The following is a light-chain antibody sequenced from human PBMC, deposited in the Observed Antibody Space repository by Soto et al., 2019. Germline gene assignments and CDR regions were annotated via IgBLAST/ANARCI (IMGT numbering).Light chain of an antibody. CDR1: QRISSF. J-gene: IGKJ2*01. Sequence: DIPVTQSPSSLSASAGDRVTITCRASQRISSFLNCYQQKPGKDPQLLISAASNLQSRVPSRFSGSGSGTDFALTSSSLQPEDFATYYCQQSYSAPRTFGQGTKLEIK. CDR3: QQSYSAPRT. CDR2: AAS. V-gene: IGKV1-39*01.